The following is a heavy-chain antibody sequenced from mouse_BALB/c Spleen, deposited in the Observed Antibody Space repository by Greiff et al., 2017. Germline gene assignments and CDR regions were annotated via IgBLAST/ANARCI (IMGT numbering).Heavy chain of an antibody. Sequence: QVQLKQSGAELVRPGTSVKVSCKASGYAFTNYLIEWVKQRPGQGLEWIGVINPGSGGTNYNEKFKGKATLTADKSSSTAYMQLSSLTSDDSSVYFCARSADYAYYAMDYWGQGTSVTVSS. D-gene: IGHD2-4*01. J-gene: IGHJ4*01. CDR1: GYAFTNYL. CDR2: INPGSGGT. CDR3: ARSADYAYYAMDY. V-gene: IGHV1-54*01.